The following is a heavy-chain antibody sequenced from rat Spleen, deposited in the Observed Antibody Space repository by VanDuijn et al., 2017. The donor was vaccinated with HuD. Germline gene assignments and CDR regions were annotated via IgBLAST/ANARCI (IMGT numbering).Heavy chain of an antibody. Sequence: EVQLQESGPGLVKPSQSLSLTCSVTGYSITSGYRWNWIRKFPGNKLEWRGYINSAGSTNYNPSLKSRISITRDTSKNQFFLQVNSVTTEDTATYYCARSGLAYWGQGTLVTVSS. CDR1: GYSITSGYR. V-gene: IGHV3-3*01. J-gene: IGHJ3*01. D-gene: IGHD1-4*01. CDR3: ARSGLAY. CDR2: INSAGST.